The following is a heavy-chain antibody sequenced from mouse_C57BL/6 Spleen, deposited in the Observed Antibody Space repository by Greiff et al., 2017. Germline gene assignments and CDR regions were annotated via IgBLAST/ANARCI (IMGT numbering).Heavy chain of an antibody. V-gene: IGHV1-15*01. CDR2: IDPETGGT. D-gene: IGHD1-1*01. CDR1: GYTFTDYE. Sequence: QVHVKQSGAELVRPGASVTLSCKASGYTFTDYEMHWVKQTPVHGLEWIGAIDPETGGTAYNQKFKGKAILTADKSSSTAYMELRSLTSEDSAVYYCTREGDYGSSDDAWFAYWGQGTLVTVSA. J-gene: IGHJ3*01. CDR3: TREGDYGSSDDAWFAY.